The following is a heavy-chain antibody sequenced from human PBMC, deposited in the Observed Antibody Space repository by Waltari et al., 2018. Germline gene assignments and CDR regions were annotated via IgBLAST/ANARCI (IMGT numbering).Heavy chain of an antibody. Sequence: QLQLQESGPGLVKPSETLSLTCTVSGGSISSSSYYWGWIRQPPGKGLEWIGSIYYSGSTYYTPSLKSRVTISVDTSKNQFSLKLSSVTAADTAVYYCARVVAAYNWFGPWGQGTLVTVAS. V-gene: IGHV4-39*07. CDR3: ARVVAAYNWFGP. CDR2: IYYSGST. CDR1: GGSISSSSYY. D-gene: IGHD2-15*01. J-gene: IGHJ5*02.